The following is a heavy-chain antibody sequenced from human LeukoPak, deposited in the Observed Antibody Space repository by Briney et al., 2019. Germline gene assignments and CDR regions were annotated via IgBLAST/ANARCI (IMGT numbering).Heavy chain of an antibody. Sequence: PGGSLRLSCAASGFTFSTYCMNWVRQAPGKGLEWVSSISSSGGYIYYADSVEGRFTISRDNAKNSLYLQMNSLRAEDTAVYYCAREIRDYDSSGYPPSGDYWGQGTLVTVSS. CDR2: ISSSGGYI. J-gene: IGHJ4*02. V-gene: IGHV3-21*01. CDR1: GFTFSTYC. D-gene: IGHD3-22*01. CDR3: AREIRDYDSSGYPPSGDY.